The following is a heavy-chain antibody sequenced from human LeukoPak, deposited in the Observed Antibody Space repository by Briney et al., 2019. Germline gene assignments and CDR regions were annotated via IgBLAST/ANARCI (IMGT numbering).Heavy chain of an antibody. Sequence: GGSLRLSCAASGFTFSSYSMNWVRQAPGKGLEWVSSISSSSSYIYYADSVKGRFTISRDNAKNSLYLQMNSLRAEDTAVYYCARDLSGWPIYYDILTRYYDAFDIWGQGTMVTVSS. V-gene: IGHV3-21*01. CDR2: ISSSSSYI. CDR1: GFTFSSYS. CDR3: ARDLSGWPIYYDILTRYYDAFDI. J-gene: IGHJ3*02. D-gene: IGHD3-9*01.